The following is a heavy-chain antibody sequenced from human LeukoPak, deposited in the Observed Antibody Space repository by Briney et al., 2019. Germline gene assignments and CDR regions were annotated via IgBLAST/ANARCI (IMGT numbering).Heavy chain of an antibody. CDR2: ISSSGSTR. D-gene: IGHD3-10*01. J-gene: IGHJ4*02. CDR1: GFTFSSYG. V-gene: IGHV3-48*04. CDR3: ARDHGGVLIRGVIDY. Sequence: GGSLRLSCAASGFTFSSYGMSWVRQAPGKGLEWVSYISSSGSTRYYADSVKGRFTISRDNAENSLYLQMNSLRAEDTAVYYCARDHGGVLIRGVIDYWGQGTLVTVSS.